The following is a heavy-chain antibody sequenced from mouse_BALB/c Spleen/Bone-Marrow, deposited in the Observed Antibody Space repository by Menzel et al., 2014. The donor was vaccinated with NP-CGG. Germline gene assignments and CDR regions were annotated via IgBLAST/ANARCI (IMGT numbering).Heavy chain of an antibody. CDR1: GFNIKDTY. CDR3: ALITAATFSYWYFDV. D-gene: IGHD1-2*01. CDR2: IDPANGYT. Sequence: EVKLVESGAELVKPGASVKLSCTASGFNIKDTYIHWMKQRPEQGLEWIGRIDPANGYTIYDPKFQGKATITADTTSNTAYLQLSSLTSEDTAVYYCALITAATFSYWYFDVWGAGTTVTVSP. J-gene: IGHJ1*01. V-gene: IGHV14-3*02.